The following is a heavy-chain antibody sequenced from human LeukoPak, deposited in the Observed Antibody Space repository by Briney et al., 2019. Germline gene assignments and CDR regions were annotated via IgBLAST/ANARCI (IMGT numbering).Heavy chain of an antibody. D-gene: IGHD3-22*01. CDR3: AILPYYYDSSGYPGHDAFDI. Sequence: ASVKVSCKASGYTFTGYYMHWVRQAPGQGLEWMGWINPNSGGTNYAQKFQGRVTMTRDTSISTAYMELSRLRSDDTAVYYCAILPYYYDSSGYPGHDAFDIWGQGTMVTVSS. CDR2: INPNSGGT. J-gene: IGHJ3*02. V-gene: IGHV1-2*02. CDR1: GYTFTGYY.